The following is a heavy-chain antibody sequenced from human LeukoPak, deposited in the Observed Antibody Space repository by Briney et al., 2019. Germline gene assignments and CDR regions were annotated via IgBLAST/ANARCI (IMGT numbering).Heavy chain of an antibody. D-gene: IGHD3-22*01. J-gene: IGHJ3*02. CDR3: AKCLSDSSGYLDAFDI. Sequence: GGSLRLSCAASGFTFSSYGMHWVRQAPGKGLEWVAFIRYDGSNKYYAGSVKGRFTISRDNSKNTLYLQMNSLRAEDTAVYYCAKCLSDSSGYLDAFDIWGQGTIVTVSS. CDR1: GFTFSSYG. V-gene: IGHV3-30*02. CDR2: IRYDGSNK.